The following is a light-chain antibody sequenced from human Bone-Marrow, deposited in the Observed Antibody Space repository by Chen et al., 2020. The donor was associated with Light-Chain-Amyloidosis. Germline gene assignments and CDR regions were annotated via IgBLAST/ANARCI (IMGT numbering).Light chain of an antibody. Sequence: NFMLTQPHSVSESPGKTVIISCTRSSGSIATNYVQWYQQRPGSSPTTVIYEDDQRPSGVPDQFSGSIDRSSNSASLTISGLKTEDEADYYCQSYQGSSQGVFGRGTKLTVL. CDR1: SGSIATNY. CDR2: EDD. CDR3: QSYQGSSQGV. J-gene: IGLJ3*02. V-gene: IGLV6-57*01.